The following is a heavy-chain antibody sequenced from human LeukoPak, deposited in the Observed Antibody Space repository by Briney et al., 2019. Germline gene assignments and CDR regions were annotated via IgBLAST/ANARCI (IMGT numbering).Heavy chain of an antibody. J-gene: IGHJ1*01. D-gene: IGHD4-23*01. Sequence: SETLSLTCTVSGGSISSSSYYWGWIRQPPGKGLEWIGSIYYSGSTYYNPSLKSRVTISIDTSKNQFSLKLSSVTAADTAVYYCARYLDYGGNSRVFQHWGQGTLVTVSS. CDR1: GGSISSSSYY. V-gene: IGHV4-39*07. CDR3: ARYLDYGGNSRVFQH. CDR2: IYYSGST.